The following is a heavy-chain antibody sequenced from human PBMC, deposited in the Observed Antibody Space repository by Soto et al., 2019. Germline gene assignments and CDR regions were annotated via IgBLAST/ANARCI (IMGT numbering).Heavy chain of an antibody. CDR3: AKDDADMIVVVITAFDI. J-gene: IGHJ3*02. CDR2: ISGRGGST. CDR1: GFTVSTKY. V-gene: IGHV3-23*01. Sequence: GGSLRLSCAASGFTVSTKYMSWVRQAPGKGLEWVSAISGRGGSTYYADSVKGRFTISRDNSKNTLYLQMNSLRAEDTAVYYCAKDDADMIVVVITAFDIWGQGTMVTVSS. D-gene: IGHD3-22*01.